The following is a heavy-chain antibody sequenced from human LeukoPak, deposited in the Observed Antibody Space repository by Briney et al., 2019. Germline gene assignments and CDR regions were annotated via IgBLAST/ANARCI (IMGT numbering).Heavy chain of an antibody. CDR2: ISGSGGST. CDR1: GFTFSSYA. Sequence: PGGSLRLSCAASGFTFSSYAMSWVRQAPGKGLEWVSAISGSGGSTYYADSVKGRFTISRDNSKNTLYLQVNSLRAEDTAVYYCARERAGGQNYYYYGMDVWGQGTTVTVSS. CDR3: ARERAGGQNYYYYGMDV. J-gene: IGHJ6*02. D-gene: IGHD3-16*01. V-gene: IGHV3-23*01.